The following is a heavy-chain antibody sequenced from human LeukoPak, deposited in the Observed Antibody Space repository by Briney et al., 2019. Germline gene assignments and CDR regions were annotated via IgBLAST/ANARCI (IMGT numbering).Heavy chain of an antibody. CDR1: GFTFSSYW. CDR3: ARARSSSWYDY. Sequence: QPGGSLRLSCAASGFTFSSYWMSWVRQAPGKGLEWVAVISYDGSNKYYADSVKGRFTISRDNSKNTLYLQMNSLRAEDTALYYCARARSSSWYDYWGQGTLVTVSS. CDR2: ISYDGSNK. J-gene: IGHJ4*02. V-gene: IGHV3-30*03. D-gene: IGHD6-13*01.